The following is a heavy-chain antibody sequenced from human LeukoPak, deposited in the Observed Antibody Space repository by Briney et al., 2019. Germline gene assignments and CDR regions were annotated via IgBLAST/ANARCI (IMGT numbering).Heavy chain of an antibody. CDR1: IFSFSTFG. CDR2: IPYDGSDK. Sequence: PGGSLRLSCAASIFSFSTFGFHWVGQAPGKGLEWVELIPYDGSDKYYADSVKGRFTVSRDNSKNTLYLHMYSLRVEDTAVYYCAKGLGDYDDFRLGFWGQGTLVTVSS. V-gene: IGHV3-30*02. J-gene: IGHJ4*02. D-gene: IGHD4-17*01. CDR3: AKGLGDYDDFRLGF.